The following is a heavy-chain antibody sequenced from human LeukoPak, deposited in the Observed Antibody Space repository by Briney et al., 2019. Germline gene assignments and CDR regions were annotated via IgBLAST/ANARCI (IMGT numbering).Heavy chain of an antibody. J-gene: IGHJ4*02. CDR3: ARHGLPYFDY. CDR2: IYYRGDT. D-gene: IGHD3/OR15-3a*01. Sequence: SETLSLTCTRSGGSFGIRRYYWAWIRQTPGMGLEWIGSIYYRGDTLYKPSLQSRVTISLDTSKSQFSLTLNSATAADTAVYYCARHGLPYFDYWGQGAPVTVSS. CDR1: GGSFGIRRYY. V-gene: IGHV4-39*01.